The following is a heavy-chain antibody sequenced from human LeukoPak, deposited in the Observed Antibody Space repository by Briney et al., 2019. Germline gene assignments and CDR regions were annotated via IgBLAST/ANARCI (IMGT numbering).Heavy chain of an antibody. CDR2: MNPNSGNT. V-gene: IGHV1-8*02. D-gene: IGHD2-2*01. Sequence: EASVKVSCKASGGTFSSYAISWVRQAPGQGLEWMGWMNPNSGNTGYAQKFQGRVTMTRNTSISTAYMELSSLRSEDTAVYYCARGSAQLTNYYYYGMDVWGQGTTVTVSS. CDR3: ARGSAQLTNYYYYGMDV. CDR1: GGTFSSYA. J-gene: IGHJ6*02.